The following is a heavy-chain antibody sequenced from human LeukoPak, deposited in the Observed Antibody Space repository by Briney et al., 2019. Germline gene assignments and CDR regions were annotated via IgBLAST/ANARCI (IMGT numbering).Heavy chain of an antibody. V-gene: IGHV1-2*04. CDR1: GYTFTGYY. CDR2: INPNSGGT. CDR3: ARAGYSSSWYSGWFDP. J-gene: IGHJ5*02. D-gene: IGHD6-13*01. Sequence: ASVKVSCKASGYTFTGYYMHWVRQAPGQGLEWMGWINPNSGGTNYAQKFQGWVTMTRDTSISTAYMELSRLRSDDTAVYYCARAGYSSSWYSGWFDPWGQGTLVTVSS.